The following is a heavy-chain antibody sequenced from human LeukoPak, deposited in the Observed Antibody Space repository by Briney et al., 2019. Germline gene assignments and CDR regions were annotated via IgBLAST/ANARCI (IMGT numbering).Heavy chain of an antibody. D-gene: IGHD1-1*01. V-gene: IGHV3-20*04. J-gene: IGHJ4*02. CDR1: GFIFDDYG. CDR3: ARGTTSWGGIDY. Sequence: GGSLRLSCAASGFIFDDYGMSWVRQAPGKGLEWVSVLNWNGGSTGYADSVKGRFTISRDNAKNSLYLQMNSLRAEDTALYYCARGTTSWGGIDYWGQGTLVTVSS. CDR2: LNWNGGST.